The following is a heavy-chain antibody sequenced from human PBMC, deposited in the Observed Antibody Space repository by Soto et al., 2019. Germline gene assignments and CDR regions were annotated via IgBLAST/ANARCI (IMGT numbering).Heavy chain of an antibody. V-gene: IGHV3-23*01. D-gene: IGHD6-13*01. CDR2: ISGSGGST. J-gene: IGHJ6*02. CDR3: AKDLVAAAGTRYYYGMDV. Sequence: QAXASLRLSCAASGFTFSSYAMSWVLQAPGKGLEWVSAISGSGGSTYYADSVKGRFTISRDNSKNTLYLQMNSLRAEDTAVYYCAKDLVAAAGTRYYYGMDVWGQGTTVTVSS. CDR1: GFTFSSYA.